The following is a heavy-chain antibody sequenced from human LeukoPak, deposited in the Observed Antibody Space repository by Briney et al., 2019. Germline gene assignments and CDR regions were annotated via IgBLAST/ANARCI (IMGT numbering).Heavy chain of an antibody. J-gene: IGHJ5*02. V-gene: IGHV4-39*01. CDR3: ATLKKRLNWFDP. CDR2: ISYSGST. CDR1: GASIRSSSVY. Sequence: PSETLSLTCTVSGASIRSSSVYWGWIRQPPGKGLEWIGSISYSGSTYYNPSLKSRVTISVDTSKDQFSLKLRSVTAADTAMYYCATLKKRLNWFDPWGQGTLVTVSS.